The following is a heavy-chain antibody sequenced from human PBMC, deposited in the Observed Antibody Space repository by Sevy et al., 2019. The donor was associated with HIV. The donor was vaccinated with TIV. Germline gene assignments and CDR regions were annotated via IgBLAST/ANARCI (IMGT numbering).Heavy chain of an antibody. J-gene: IGHJ4*02. D-gene: IGHD3-22*01. V-gene: IGHV3-15*01. CDR3: TYEGADSSGYDY. CDR1: GFTFSNAW. CDR2: IKSKTDGGTT. Sequence: GGSLRLSCAASGFTFSNAWMSWVRQAPGKGLEWVGRIKSKTDGGTTDYAAPVKGRFTISSDDSKNTLYLQMNSLKTEDTAVYYCTYEGADSSGYDYWGQGTLVTVSS.